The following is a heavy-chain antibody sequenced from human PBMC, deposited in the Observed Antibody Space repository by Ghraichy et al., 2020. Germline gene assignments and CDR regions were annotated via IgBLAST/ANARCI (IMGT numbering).Heavy chain of an antibody. Sequence: SETLSLTCTVSGGSISSGGYYWSWIRQHPGKGLEWIGYIYYSGSTYYNPSLKSRVTISVDTSKNQFSLKLSSVTAADTAVYYCARVYSSSWNYGMDVWGQGTTVTVSS. D-gene: IGHD6-13*01. J-gene: IGHJ6*02. V-gene: IGHV4-31*03. CDR2: IYYSGST. CDR1: GGSISSGGYY. CDR3: ARVYSSSWNYGMDV.